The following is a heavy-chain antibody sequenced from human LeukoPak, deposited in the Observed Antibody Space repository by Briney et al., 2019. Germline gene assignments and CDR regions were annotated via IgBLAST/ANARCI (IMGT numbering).Heavy chain of an antibody. D-gene: IGHD4-23*01. J-gene: IGHJ4*02. CDR2: INTNSGDT. Sequence: ASVNVSCKASGDTFNGYYMHWVRQAPGRGPGWWGGINTNSGDTNYAQKFQGRVTMTRDTSISTAYMELSRLRSDDTAVYYCARPDGDTGGNYGCWGQGTLVTVSS. V-gene: IGHV1-2*02. CDR1: GDTFNGYY. CDR3: ARPDGDTGGNYGC.